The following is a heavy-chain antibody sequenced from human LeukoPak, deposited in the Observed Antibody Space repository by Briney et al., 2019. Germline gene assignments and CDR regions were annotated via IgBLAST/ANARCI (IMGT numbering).Heavy chain of an antibody. J-gene: IGHJ6*03. CDR2: INPLFGTA. CDR3: ARSYGSGSYYLYYYYYMDV. CDR1: GGTFSNYA. D-gene: IGHD3-10*01. Sequence: SVKVSCKASGGTFSNYAISWVRQAPGQGREWMGGINPLFGTANYAQKFQGRVTITTDESTTTAYMELSSLRSEDTAVYYCARSYGSGSYYLYYYYYMDVWGKGTTVTVSS. V-gene: IGHV1-69*05.